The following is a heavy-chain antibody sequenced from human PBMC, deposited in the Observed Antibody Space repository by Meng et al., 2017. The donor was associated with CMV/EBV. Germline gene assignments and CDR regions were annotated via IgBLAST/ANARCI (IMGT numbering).Heavy chain of an antibody. CDR1: GVTFSSYS. D-gene: IGHD4-23*01. CDR2: ISSSSSYI. CDR3: ARDFFDYGGNEFDY. J-gene: IGHJ4*02. Sequence: ASGVTFSSYSMNWVRQAPGKGLEWVSSISSSSSYIYYADSVKGRFTISRDNAKNSLYLQMNSLRAEDTAVYYCARDFFDYGGNEFDYWGQGTLVTVSS. V-gene: IGHV3-21*01.